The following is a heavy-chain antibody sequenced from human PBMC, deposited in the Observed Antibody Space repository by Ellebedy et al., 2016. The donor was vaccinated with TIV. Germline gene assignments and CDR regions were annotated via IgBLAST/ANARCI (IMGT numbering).Heavy chain of an antibody. CDR3: AKDVGFGWPGDY. CDR1: GFTFSSYA. J-gene: IGHJ4*02. CDR2: IIGSGGST. D-gene: IGHD3-16*01. Sequence: GESLKISCAASGFTFSSYAMSWVRQAPGKGLESVSAIIGSGGSTYYADSVKGRFTISRDNSKNTLYLQMNSLRAEDTAVYYCAKDVGFGWPGDYWGQGTLVTVSS. V-gene: IGHV3-23*01.